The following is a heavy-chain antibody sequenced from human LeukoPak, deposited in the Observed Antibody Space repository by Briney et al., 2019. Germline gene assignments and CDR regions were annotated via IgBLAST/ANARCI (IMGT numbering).Heavy chain of an antibody. D-gene: IGHD3-3*01. CDR1: NSSFISHT. CDR3: ARDSLTILGVAPVH. Sequence: GASVKVSCKASNSSFISHTINWVRQAPGQGLEWMGSVSPYSGSATYALKFLGRVTMTTDTSTSTAYMELRSLRSDDTAVYYCARDSLTILGVAPVHWGQGTLVTVSS. V-gene: IGHV1-18*01. J-gene: IGHJ4*02. CDR2: VSPYSGSA.